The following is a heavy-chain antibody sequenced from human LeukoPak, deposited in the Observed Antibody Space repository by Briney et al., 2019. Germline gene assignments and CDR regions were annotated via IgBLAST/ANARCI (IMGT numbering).Heavy chain of an antibody. J-gene: IGHJ4*02. CDR2: ISYDGSNK. CDR1: GFTFSSYG. Sequence: QPGRSLRLSCAASGFTFSSYGMHWVRQAPGKGLEWVAVISYDGSNKYYADSVKGRFTISRDNSKNTLYLQMNSLRAEDTAVYYCARGDEYSSGWYPPPDFDYWGQGTLVTVSS. CDR3: ARGDEYSSGWYPPPDFDY. D-gene: IGHD6-19*01. V-gene: IGHV3-30*03.